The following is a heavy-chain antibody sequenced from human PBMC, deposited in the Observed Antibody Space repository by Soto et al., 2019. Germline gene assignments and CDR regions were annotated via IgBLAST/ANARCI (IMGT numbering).Heavy chain of an antibody. CDR1: GVSFNNNG. D-gene: IGHD3-10*01. CDR3: ARVLYYGSGRYSPYGMDV. V-gene: IGHV1-69*01. CDR2: VSPPFRTS. J-gene: IGHJ6*02. Sequence: QVQLVQSGAEVKKPGSSVKVSCKTSGVSFNNNGIGWVRQAPGHGLEWMGGVSPPFRTSNYARKFQGRISITADASTGTVNMELSSLTSEETAQYYCARVLYYGSGRYSPYGMDVWGQGPTVTVSS.